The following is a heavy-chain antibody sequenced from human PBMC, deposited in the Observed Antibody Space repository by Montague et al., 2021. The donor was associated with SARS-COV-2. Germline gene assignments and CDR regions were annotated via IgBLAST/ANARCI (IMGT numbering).Heavy chain of an antibody. CDR1: GGSIRSYY. Sequence: SETLSLTCTVSGGSIRSYYWSWIRQPPGKGLEWIGEIYSSGSTNYNPSLKSRVTISMDTSKSQFSLKLTSVTAADTAVYYCARHTRGWQPFDFWGQGTLATVSS. V-gene: IGHV4-59*01. CDR2: IYSSGST. J-gene: IGHJ4*02. CDR3: ARHTRGWQPFDF. D-gene: IGHD6-19*01.